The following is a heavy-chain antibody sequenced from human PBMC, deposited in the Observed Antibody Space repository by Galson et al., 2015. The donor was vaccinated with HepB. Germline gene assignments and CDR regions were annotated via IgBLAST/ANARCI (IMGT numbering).Heavy chain of an antibody. V-gene: IGHV1-69*13. D-gene: IGHD2-2*01. CDR3: ATKAYCSSTSCYGNDAFDI. J-gene: IGHJ3*02. CDR2: IIPIFGTA. CDR1: GGTFSSYA. Sequence: SVKVSCKASGGTFSSYAISWVRQAPGQGLVWMGGIIPIFGTANYAQKFQGRVTITADESTSTAYMELSSLRSEDTAVYYCATKAYCSSTSCYGNDAFDIWGQGTMVTVSS.